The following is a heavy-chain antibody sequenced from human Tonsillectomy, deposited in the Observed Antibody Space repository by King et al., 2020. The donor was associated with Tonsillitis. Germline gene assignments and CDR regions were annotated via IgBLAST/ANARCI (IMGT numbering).Heavy chain of an antibody. D-gene: IGHD3-22*01. Sequence: VQLVESGGGLVQPGRSLRLSCAASGFTLDDYAMHWVRQAPGKGLEWVSGISWNSGSIGYADSVKGRFTISRDNAKNSLYLQMNSLRAEDTALYYCAKGLGAMIVVVMSMWGQGTLVTVSS. CDR2: ISWNSGSI. CDR3: AKGLGAMIVVVMSM. CDR1: GFTLDDYA. V-gene: IGHV3-9*01. J-gene: IGHJ4*02.